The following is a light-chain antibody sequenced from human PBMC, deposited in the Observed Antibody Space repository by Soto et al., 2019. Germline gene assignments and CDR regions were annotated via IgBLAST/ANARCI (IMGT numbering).Light chain of an antibody. CDR2: SSD. J-gene: IGLJ1*01. V-gene: IGLV1-44*01. CDR3: ASWDDSLNGHV. Sequence: QSVLTPLPSAFGTPGQRVTVSSPGSSFNLPSNTVSWYQQPPGTAPTLLIYSSDQRPSGVPDRFSASKSGTSASLAISGPQSEDEADYYRASWDDSLNGHVFGTGTKVTVL. CDR1: SFNLPSNT.